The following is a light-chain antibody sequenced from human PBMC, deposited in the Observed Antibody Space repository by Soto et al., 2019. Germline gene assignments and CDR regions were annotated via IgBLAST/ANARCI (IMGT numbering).Light chain of an antibody. J-gene: IGLJ2*01. Sequence: QSALTQPPSASGSPGQSVTISCTGTSSDVGGYNYVSWYQQHPGKAPKLMIYEVSKRPSGVPDRFSGSKSGNTAYLPVSGLQAEDEADYYCSSYAGSNIVVFGGGTKLTVL. CDR1: SSDVGGYNY. CDR3: SSYAGSNIVV. CDR2: EVS. V-gene: IGLV2-8*01.